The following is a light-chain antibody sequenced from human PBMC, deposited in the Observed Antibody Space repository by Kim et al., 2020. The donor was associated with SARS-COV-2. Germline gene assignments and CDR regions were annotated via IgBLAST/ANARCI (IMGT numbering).Light chain of an antibody. CDR1: SSNIGTGDD. Sequence: QTVTISCTGDSSNIGTGDDVHWFQQLPGTAPKLLIYGDKNRPSGVPDRFSGSKSANSASLAIAGLQAEDEADYYCQSYDSVLSGYVFGSGTKVTVL. J-gene: IGLJ1*01. CDR2: GDK. CDR3: QSYDSVLSGYV. V-gene: IGLV1-40*01.